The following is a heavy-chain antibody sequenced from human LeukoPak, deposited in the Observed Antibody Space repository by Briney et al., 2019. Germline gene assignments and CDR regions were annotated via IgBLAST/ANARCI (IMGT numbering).Heavy chain of an antibody. V-gene: IGHV3-23*01. CDR2: ITGSRGPT. CDR1: GFTVSTNY. J-gene: IGHJ5*02. D-gene: IGHD2/OR15-2a*01. Sequence: GGSLRLSCAASGFTVSTNYMTWVRQAPGKGLEWVSAITGSRGPTYYADSVKGRFTISRDNSKNTLYLQMNRLRAEDTAVYYCTKDAYLGSNWLDPWGQGTLVTVSS. CDR3: TKDAYLGSNWLDP.